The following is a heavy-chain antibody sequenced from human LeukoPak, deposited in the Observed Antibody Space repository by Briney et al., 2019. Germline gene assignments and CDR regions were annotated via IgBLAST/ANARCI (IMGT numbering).Heavy chain of an antibody. CDR1: AFIFSGHW. V-gene: IGHV3-23*01. CDR2: ISGSGGST. CDR3: ANPPDYGSYGGNSGLVVY. J-gene: IGHJ4*02. Sequence: GGSLRLSCEGSAFIFSGHWMNWVRQAPGKGLEWVSAISGSGGSTYYADSVKGRFTISRDNSKNTLYLQMNSLRAEDTAVYYCANPPDYGSYGGNSGLVVYWGQGTLVTVSS. D-gene: IGHD4-23*01.